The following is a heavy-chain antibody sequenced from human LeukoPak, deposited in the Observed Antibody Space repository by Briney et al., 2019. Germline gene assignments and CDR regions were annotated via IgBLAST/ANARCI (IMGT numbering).Heavy chain of an antibody. V-gene: IGHV1-8*01. CDR3: ARNPSVTTRRPRTSWFDP. J-gene: IGHJ5*02. D-gene: IGHD4-17*01. Sequence: ASVKVSCKASGYTFTSYDINWVRQATGQGLEWMGWMNPNSGNTGYAQKFQGRVTMTRNTSISTAYMELSSLRSEDTAVYYCARNPSVTTRRPRTSWFDPLGPGNPGHRLL. CDR2: MNPNSGNT. CDR1: GYTFTSYD.